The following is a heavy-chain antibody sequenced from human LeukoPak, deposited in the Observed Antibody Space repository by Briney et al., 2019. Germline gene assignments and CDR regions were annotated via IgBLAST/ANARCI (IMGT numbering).Heavy chain of an antibody. D-gene: IGHD2-21*02. Sequence: SETLSLTCTVSGYSISSGYYWGWIRQPPGKGLEWIGSIYHSGSTYYNPSLKSRVTISVDTSKNQFSLKLSSVTAADTAVYYCARGLLPPDYWGQGTLVTVSS. CDR1: GYSISSGYY. V-gene: IGHV4-38-2*02. CDR2: IYHSGST. J-gene: IGHJ4*02. CDR3: ARGLLPPDY.